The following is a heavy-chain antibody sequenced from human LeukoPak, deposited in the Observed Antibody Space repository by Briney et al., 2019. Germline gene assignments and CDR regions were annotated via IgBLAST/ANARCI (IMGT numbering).Heavy chain of an antibody. Sequence: SETLSLTCTVSGGSISSYYWSWIRQPPGKGLEWIGYIYYSGSTNYNPSLKSRVTISVDTSKNQFSLKLSSVTAADTAVYYCATQEVAGYFDYWGQGTLVTVSS. V-gene: IGHV4-59*12. CDR1: GGSISSYY. J-gene: IGHJ4*02. D-gene: IGHD6-19*01. CDR2: IYYSGST. CDR3: ATQEVAGYFDY.